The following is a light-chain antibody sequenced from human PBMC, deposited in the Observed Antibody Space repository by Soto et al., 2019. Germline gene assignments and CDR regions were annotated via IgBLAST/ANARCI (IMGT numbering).Light chain of an antibody. V-gene: IGKV3D-20*02. CDR3: QQRSNWPLT. CDR2: GAS. J-gene: IGKJ4*01. Sequence: VLTQSPGTLSLSPGESATLSCRASQTVSITYLTWYQQKPGQAPRLLIFGASTRATGIPARFSGSGSGTEFTLTISSLEPEDFAVYYCQQRSNWPLTFGGGTKVDIK. CDR1: QTVSITY.